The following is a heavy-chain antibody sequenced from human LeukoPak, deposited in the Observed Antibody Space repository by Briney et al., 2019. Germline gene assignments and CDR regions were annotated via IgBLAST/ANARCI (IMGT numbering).Heavy chain of an antibody. J-gene: IGHJ4*02. Sequence: GGSLRLSCAASGFTFSDYYMSWIRQAPGKGLEWVSYISSSGSTIYHADSVKGRFTISRDNSKNTLYLQMNSLRAEDTAVYYCAKDRLGWSYYFDYWGQGTLVTVSS. CDR1: GFTFSDYY. CDR2: ISSSGSTI. CDR3: AKDRLGWSYYFDY. D-gene: IGHD3/OR15-3a*01. V-gene: IGHV3-11*04.